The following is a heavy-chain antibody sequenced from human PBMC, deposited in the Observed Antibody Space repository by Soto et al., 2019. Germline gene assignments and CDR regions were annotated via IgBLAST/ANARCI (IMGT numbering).Heavy chain of an antibody. V-gene: IGHV3-23*01. CDR2: ITKTGDT. J-gene: IGHJ4*02. CDR3: AKGLLSGMWYAAD. Sequence: EVHLLESGGVLVQPGESLRLSCETSGFTFSNCVMTWVRQAQGKGLEWVSVITKTGDTDYADSVKGRFTISSDNSKNTVYLQMNSLRAEDTAVYYCAKGLLSGMWYAADWGQGTLVTVSS. CDR1: GFTFSNCV. D-gene: IGHD1-26*01.